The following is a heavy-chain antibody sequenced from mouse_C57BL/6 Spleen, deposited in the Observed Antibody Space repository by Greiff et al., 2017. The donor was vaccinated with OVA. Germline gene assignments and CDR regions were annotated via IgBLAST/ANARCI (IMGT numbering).Heavy chain of an antibody. D-gene: IGHD1-1*01. CDR1: GYTFTSYW. V-gene: IGHV1-50*01. J-gene: IGHJ3*01. CDR3: ARFTVGFAY. Sequence: QVQLQQPGAELVKPGASVKLSCKASGYTFTSYWMQWVKQRPGQGLEWIGEIDPSDSYTNYNQKFKGKATLTVDTSSSTAYMQLSSLTSEDSAVYYCARFTVGFAYWGQGTLVTVSA. CDR2: IDPSDSYT.